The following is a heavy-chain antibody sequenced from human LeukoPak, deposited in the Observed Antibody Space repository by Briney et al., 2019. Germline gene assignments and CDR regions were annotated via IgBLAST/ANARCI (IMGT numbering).Heavy chain of an antibody. V-gene: IGHV3-30-3*01. CDR2: ISYDGSNK. CDR3: ARDPLRGDLPPLDY. CDR1: GFTFSSYA. D-gene: IGHD4-17*01. J-gene: IGHJ4*02. Sequence: QSGGSLRLSCAASGFTFSSYAMSWVRQAPGKGLEGVAVISYDGSNKYYADSVKGRFTISRDNSKNTLYLQMNSLRAEDTAVYYCARDPLRGDLPPLDYWGQGTLVTVSS.